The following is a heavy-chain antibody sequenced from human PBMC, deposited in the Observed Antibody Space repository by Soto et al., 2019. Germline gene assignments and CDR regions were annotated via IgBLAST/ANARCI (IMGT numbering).Heavy chain of an antibody. J-gene: IGHJ4*02. CDR2: IIPIFGAA. V-gene: IGHV1-69*12. CDR1: GGTFNSYA. D-gene: IGHD6-13*01. CDR3: ARELGITAAGPRPYDY. Sequence: QVQLMQSGAEVKKPGSSVKVSCKASGGTFNSYAVNWVRQAPGQGLEWMGGIIPIFGAANYAQKFQGRVTITADESTSTVYMELSSLRSEDTAVFYCARELGITAAGPRPYDYWGQGTLVTVSS.